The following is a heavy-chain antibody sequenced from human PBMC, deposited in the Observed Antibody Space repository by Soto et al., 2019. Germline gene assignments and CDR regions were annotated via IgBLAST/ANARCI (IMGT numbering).Heavy chain of an antibody. CDR1: GFSFSSYV. D-gene: IGHD3-9*01. Sequence: PGGSLRLSCAASGFSFSSYVMHWVRQAPGKGLEWVAVIWSDGNKKYEADSVKGRFSISRDNLKNTLYLQMNNLRVEDTAVYFCVRDDNNDDNALDVWGQGTMVTVSS. J-gene: IGHJ3*01. V-gene: IGHV3-33*08. CDR2: IWSDGNKK. CDR3: VRDDNNDDNALDV.